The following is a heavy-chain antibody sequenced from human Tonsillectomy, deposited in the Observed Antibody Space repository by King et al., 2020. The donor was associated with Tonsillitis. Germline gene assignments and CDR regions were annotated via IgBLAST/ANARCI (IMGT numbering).Heavy chain of an antibody. D-gene: IGHD2-8*01. J-gene: IGHJ5*02. CDR2: INPKSGGT. CDR1: GYTFTGYY. V-gene: IGHV1-2*02. Sequence: QLVQSGAEVKKPGASVKVSCKASGYTFTGYYIHWVRQAPGQGLEWMGWINPKSGGTNYAQNFQGRVTMTRETSISTAYMELSRLRSDDTAVYYCARGYCSDAVCYTWGYFDPWGQGTLVTVSS. CDR3: ARGYCSDAVCYTWGYFDP.